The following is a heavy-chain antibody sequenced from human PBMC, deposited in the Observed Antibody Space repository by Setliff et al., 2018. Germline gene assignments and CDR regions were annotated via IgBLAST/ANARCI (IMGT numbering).Heavy chain of an antibody. J-gene: IGHJ4*02. CDR2: IRAGSDNI. D-gene: IGHD2-8*01. CDR3: ARGHCTTISCFLDH. Sequence: GGSLRLSCAASGFIFDDYAMHWVRQAPGKGLEWVSGIRAGSDNIAYADSVKGRFTISRDNAKNSLHLQLDSLRPDDTAFYYCARGHCTTISCFLDHWGQGIMVTVSS. CDR1: GFIFDDYA. V-gene: IGHV3-9*01.